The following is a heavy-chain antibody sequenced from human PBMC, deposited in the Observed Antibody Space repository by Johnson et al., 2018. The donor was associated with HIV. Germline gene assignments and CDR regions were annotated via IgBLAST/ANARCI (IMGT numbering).Heavy chain of an antibody. D-gene: IGHD6-6*01. V-gene: IGHV3-7*05. CDR1: GFTFIRYW. Sequence: EVQLVESGGGLVQPGGSLRLSCAASGFTFIRYWMSWVRQAPGKGLEWVANIKQDGTEKYYADSMRGRFTISRDNAKNSLYLQMNSLRAEDTAVYYCARERSPGIAARDDAFDICGQGTMVTVSS. CDR3: ARERSPGIAARDDAFDI. CDR2: IKQDGTEK. J-gene: IGHJ3*02.